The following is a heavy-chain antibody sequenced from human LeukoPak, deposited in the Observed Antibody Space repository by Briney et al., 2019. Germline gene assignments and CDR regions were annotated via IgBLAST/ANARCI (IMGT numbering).Heavy chain of an antibody. J-gene: IGHJ6*03. D-gene: IGHD3-3*01. Sequence: ASVKVSCKASGYTFTSYDINWVRQDAGQGLEWMGWMNPNSGNTGYAQKFQGRVTITRDTSISTAYMELSGLTSEDTAVYYCARGVNYDFWSGSYYSYYYMEVWGKGTTVTVSS. CDR2: MNPNSGNT. CDR1: GYTFTSYD. CDR3: ARGVNYDFWSGSYYSYYYMEV. V-gene: IGHV1-8*01.